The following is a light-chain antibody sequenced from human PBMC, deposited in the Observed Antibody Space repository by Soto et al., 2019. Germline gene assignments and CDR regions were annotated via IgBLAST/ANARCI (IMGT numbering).Light chain of an antibody. CDR3: QQYYSAWWT. CDR1: QSVLYSSNNKNY. J-gene: IGKJ1*01. CDR2: WAS. V-gene: IGKV4-1*01. Sequence: DIVLTQSXDSLAVSLGERATINCKSSQSVLYSSNNKNYLAWYQQKPGQPPKLLIYWASTRESGVPDRFSGSGSGTDFTLTISSLQAEDVAVYYCQQYYSAWWTFGQGTKVEI.